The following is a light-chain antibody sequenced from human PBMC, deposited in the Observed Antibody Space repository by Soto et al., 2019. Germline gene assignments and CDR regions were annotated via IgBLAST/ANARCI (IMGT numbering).Light chain of an antibody. CDR1: QTVASN. Sequence: EIVMTQSPASLSVSPGDGATVSCRASQTVASNLAWYQQKPGQGPRLLIHGASTRAAGVPARFSGSGSGTDFTLTISSLQSVDFAVYYCQQYHNWPPQYTFGQGTKLQI. J-gene: IGKJ2*01. CDR2: GAS. CDR3: QQYHNWPPQYT. V-gene: IGKV3-15*01.